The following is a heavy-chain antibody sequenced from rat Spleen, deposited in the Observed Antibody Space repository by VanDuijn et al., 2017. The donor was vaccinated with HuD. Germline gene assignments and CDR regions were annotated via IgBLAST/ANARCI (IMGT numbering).Heavy chain of an antibody. D-gene: IGHD4-3*01. CDR1: GFSLNTYT. J-gene: IGHJ2*01. CDR3: ARDLGSYYFDY. CDR2: MSGGRST. Sequence: QVQLKESGPGLVQPSQTLTLTCTVSGFSLNTYTVSWVLQPPGKGLEWIAAMSGGRSTYYNSALESRLSISRDTSKSQVFLKMNSLQTEDTATYYCARDLGSYYFDYWGQGVMVTVSS. V-gene: IGHV2-6*01.